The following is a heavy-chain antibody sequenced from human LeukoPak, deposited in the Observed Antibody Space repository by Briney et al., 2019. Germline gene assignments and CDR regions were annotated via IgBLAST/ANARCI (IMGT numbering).Heavy chain of an antibody. V-gene: IGHV4-4*07. J-gene: IGHJ6*03. CDR3: ARVSGCSPLWFGESNYYYYYMDV. D-gene: IGHD3-10*01. Sequence: SETLSLTCTVSAGSISSYYWSWIRQPAGKGLGWIWRIYTSGSPNYNPSLKSRVTMPVDTSKNQFSLNLSAVTAADTPVYHVARVSGCSPLWFGESNYYYYYMDVWGKGTTVTISS. CDR1: AGSISSYY. CDR2: IYTSGSP.